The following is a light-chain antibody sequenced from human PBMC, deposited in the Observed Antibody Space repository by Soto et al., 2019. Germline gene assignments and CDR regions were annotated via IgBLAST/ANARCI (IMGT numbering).Light chain of an antibody. Sequence: EIVLTQSPGTLSLSPGERATLSCRASQSVDDTYLAWYQQTPGQAPRLLIYGTSHRATGIPDRFRGSGSGTDFTLTISRLEPEDFAVYYCHQRQSWPRTFGQGTKVDIK. J-gene: IGKJ1*01. CDR3: HQRQSWPRT. V-gene: IGKV3-20*01. CDR1: QSVDDTY. CDR2: GTS.